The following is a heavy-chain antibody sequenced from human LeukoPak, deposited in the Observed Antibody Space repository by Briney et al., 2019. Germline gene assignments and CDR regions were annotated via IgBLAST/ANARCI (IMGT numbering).Heavy chain of an antibody. J-gene: IGHJ4*02. V-gene: IGHV4-4*07. CDR3: AREAGSERYFDS. CDR1: GGPIISHY. CDR2: IYTSGNT. Sequence: SETLSLTCSVAGGPIISHYWSWIRQPAGKGLEWIGRIYTSGNTNYNPTLKSRVTMSVDTSKNQFSLKLSSVTAADTAVYYCAREAGSERYFDSWGQGTLVTVSS.